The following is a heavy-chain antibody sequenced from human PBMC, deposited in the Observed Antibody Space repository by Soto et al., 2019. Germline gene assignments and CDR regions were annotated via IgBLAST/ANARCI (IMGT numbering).Heavy chain of an antibody. D-gene: IGHD6-13*01. V-gene: IGHV3-21*01. CDR1: GFTFSTYS. CDR3: AREYSGYSSTFDY. CDR2: ISSSSTYI. Sequence: EVQLVESGGGLVKPGGSLRLSCEAAGFTFSTYSMNWVRQAPGKGLEWVSSISSSSTYIYYADSVKGRFTIPRDNAKNSLYLQMNSLRAEDTAVYYCAREYSGYSSTFDYWGRGTLVTVSS. J-gene: IGHJ4*02.